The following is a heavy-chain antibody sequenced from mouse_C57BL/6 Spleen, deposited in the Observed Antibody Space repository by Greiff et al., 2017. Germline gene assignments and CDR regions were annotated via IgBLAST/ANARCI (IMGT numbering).Heavy chain of an antibody. CDR1: GFSLTSYG. J-gene: IGHJ4*01. CDR3: ARKDYSNDYAMDY. Sequence: LQESGPGLVQPSPSLSITCTVSGFSLTSYGVHWVRQSPGKGLEWLGVIWRGGSTDYNAAFISRLSISKDNSKSQVFFKMNSLQAYDTAIYYCARKDYSNDYAMDYWGQGTSVTVSS. V-gene: IGHV2-2*01. CDR2: IWRGGST. D-gene: IGHD2-5*01.